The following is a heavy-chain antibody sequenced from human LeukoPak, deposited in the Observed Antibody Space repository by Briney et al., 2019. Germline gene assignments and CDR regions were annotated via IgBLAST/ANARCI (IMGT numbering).Heavy chain of an antibody. V-gene: IGHV3-30*18. CDR2: ISYDGSNK. Sequence: GRSLRLSCAASGFTFSSYGMHWVRQAPGKGLEWVAVISYDGSNKYYADSVKGRFTISRDNSKNTLYLQMNSLRAEDTVVYYCAKDSGGYSGFGSFDYWGQGTLVTVSS. CDR1: GFTFSSYG. J-gene: IGHJ4*02. D-gene: IGHD5-12*01. CDR3: AKDSGGYSGFGSFDY.